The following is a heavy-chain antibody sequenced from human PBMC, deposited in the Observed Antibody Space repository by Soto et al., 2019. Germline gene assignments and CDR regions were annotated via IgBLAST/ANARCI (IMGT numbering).Heavy chain of an antibody. V-gene: IGHV1-8*01. CDR2: MKPNSGNT. Sequence: QVQLVQCGAEVKKPGASVKVSCKASGYTFTSYDINWVRQATGQGLEWMGWMKPNSGNTGYAQKFQGRVTMTRNTSISTADMELSSLRSEDTAVYYCARYGSGSYQNWFDPWGQGTLVTVSS. CDR1: GYTFTSYD. J-gene: IGHJ5*02. CDR3: ARYGSGSYQNWFDP. D-gene: IGHD3-10*01.